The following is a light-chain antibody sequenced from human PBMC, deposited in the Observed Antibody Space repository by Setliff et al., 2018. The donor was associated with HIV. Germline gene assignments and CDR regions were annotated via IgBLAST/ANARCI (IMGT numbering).Light chain of an antibody. J-gene: IGLJ1*01. CDR2: EVR. Sequence: AQPASVSGSPGQSITISCTGTSSDIGGYNYVSWYQQHPGKAPKLIIYEVRNRPSGVSNRFSGSKSGNTASLTISGLQAEDEADYYCSSYAISNTLPFGTGTKVTVL. V-gene: IGLV2-14*01. CDR1: SSDIGGYNY. CDR3: SSYAISNTLP.